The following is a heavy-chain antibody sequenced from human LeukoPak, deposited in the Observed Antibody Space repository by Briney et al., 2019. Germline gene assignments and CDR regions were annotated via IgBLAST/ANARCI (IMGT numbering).Heavy chain of an antibody. Sequence: SETLSLTCTVSGGSISSSNWWSLVRQPPGKGLEWIGEIYHSGSTNYNPSLKSRVTISVDKSKNQFSLKLSSVTAADTAVYYCARRAGYSGYDYLVPYYYYYGMDVWGQGTTVTVSS. CDR1: GGSISSSNW. CDR3: ARRAGYSGYDYLVPYYYYYGMDV. D-gene: IGHD5-12*01. V-gene: IGHV4-4*02. J-gene: IGHJ6*02. CDR2: IYHSGST.